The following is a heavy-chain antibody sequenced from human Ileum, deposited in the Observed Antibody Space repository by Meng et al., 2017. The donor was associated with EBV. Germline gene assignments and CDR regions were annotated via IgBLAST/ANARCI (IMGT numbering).Heavy chain of an antibody. Sequence: QVQLVQSGAEVKKPGSSVTVACKTSGGSFSTHTFSWVRQAPGQGLEWTGGLIAVFDKTKAAPRFQDRVTFTADESTSTAYMELSSLTFDDTAVYFCARGRRNEPLFDYWGQGTLVTVSS. J-gene: IGHJ4*02. D-gene: IGHD1-14*01. CDR2: LIAVFDKT. CDR1: GGSFSTHT. CDR3: ARGRRNEPLFDY. V-gene: IGHV1-69*13.